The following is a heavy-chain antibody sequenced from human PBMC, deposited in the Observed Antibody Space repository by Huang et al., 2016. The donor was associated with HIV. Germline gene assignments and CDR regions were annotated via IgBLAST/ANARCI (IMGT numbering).Heavy chain of an antibody. CDR3: ARDLYISGWHAFDT. CDR2: IYHSGTA. J-gene: IGHJ3*02. D-gene: IGHD6-19*01. Sequence: QLQLQESGSRLVRPSETLSLTCAVSGGSIISSGYSWSWIRQPPGKGLEWIGYIYHSGTASYYPSLKSRVTMAVDTSKDRFSLKLTSVTAADTAVYYCARDLYISGWHAFDTWGQGTMVTVSS. CDR1: GGSIISSGYS. V-gene: IGHV4-30-2*01.